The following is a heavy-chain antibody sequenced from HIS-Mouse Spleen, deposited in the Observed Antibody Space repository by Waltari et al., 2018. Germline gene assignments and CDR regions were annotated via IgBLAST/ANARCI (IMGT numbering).Heavy chain of an antibody. V-gene: IGHV3-30*18. CDR3: AKASSGWLDY. Sequence: QVQLVESGGGVVQPGRSLRLSCASSGFTFRSYGMHWVRQAPGKGLEWLAVISYDGSNKYYADSVKGRFTISRDNSKNTLYLQMNSLRAEDTAVYYCAKASSGWLDYWGQGTLVTVSS. D-gene: IGHD6-19*01. CDR1: GFTFRSYG. J-gene: IGHJ4*02. CDR2: ISYDGSNK.